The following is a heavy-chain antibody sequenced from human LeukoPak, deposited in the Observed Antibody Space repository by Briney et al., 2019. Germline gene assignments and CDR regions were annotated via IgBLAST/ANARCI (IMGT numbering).Heavy chain of an antibody. V-gene: IGHV3-74*01. CDR3: ARVVPATVGFDFDY. D-gene: IGHD1-26*01. J-gene: IGHJ4*02. CDR1: GFTFSTYW. Sequence: GGSLRLSCAATGFTFSTYWMHWVRQAQGKGLVWVSRINSDGSSASYADSVKGRFTISRDNAKNTLYLQMNSLRAEDTAVYYCARVVPATVGFDFDYWGQGTLVTVSS. CDR2: INSDGSSA.